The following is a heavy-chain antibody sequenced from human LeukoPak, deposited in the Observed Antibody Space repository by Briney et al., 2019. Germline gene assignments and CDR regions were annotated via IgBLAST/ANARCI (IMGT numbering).Heavy chain of an antibody. D-gene: IGHD2-2*01. V-gene: IGHV4-30-4*08. Sequence: SETLSLTCTVSGGSISSGDYYWIWIRQPPGKGLEWIGYIYYSGSTYYNPSLKSRVTISVDTSKNQFSLKLSSVTAADTAVYYCARTRNYCSSTSCYSGYYYMDVWGKGTTVTVSS. J-gene: IGHJ6*03. CDR2: IYYSGST. CDR3: ARTRNYCSSTSCYSGYYYMDV. CDR1: GGSISSGDYY.